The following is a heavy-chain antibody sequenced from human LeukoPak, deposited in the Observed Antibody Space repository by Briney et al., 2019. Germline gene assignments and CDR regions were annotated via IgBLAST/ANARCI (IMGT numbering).Heavy chain of an antibody. V-gene: IGHV4-59*01. D-gene: IGHD2-15*01. CDR1: GGSISSYY. Sequence: SETLSLTCTVSGGSISSYYWSWIRQPPGKGLEWIGYIYYSGSTNYNPPLKSRVTISVDTSKNQFSLKLSSVTAADTAVYYCARVCSGGSCYRYYFDYWGQGTLVTVSS. CDR3: ARVCSGGSCYRYYFDY. J-gene: IGHJ4*02. CDR2: IYYSGST.